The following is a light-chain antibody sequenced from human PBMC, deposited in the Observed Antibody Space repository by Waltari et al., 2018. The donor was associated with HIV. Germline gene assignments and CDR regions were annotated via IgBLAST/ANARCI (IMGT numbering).Light chain of an antibody. V-gene: IGKV3-20*01. CDR3: QQYGSAPRWT. CDR1: QSVSSSF. CDR2: GTS. J-gene: IGKJ1*01. Sequence: IVLTQSPGTLSLSPGESGTLSCKTSQSVSSSFLAWYQQKFGQSPRLLIYGTSRSAIGISDRFTASGSGTDFTLSISRVEPEDSALYYCQQYGSAPRWTFGQGTKVEI.